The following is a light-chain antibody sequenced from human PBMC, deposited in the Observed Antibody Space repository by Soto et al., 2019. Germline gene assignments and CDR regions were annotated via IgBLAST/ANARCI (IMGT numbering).Light chain of an antibody. Sequence: DIQMTQSPSSLSTSVGDRVTITCRASQGISNFLAWYQQKPGKVPKLLIYAASTLQSGVPSRFSGSGSGTDFTLTISSLQPEDVATYYCEKYNSAPCTFGPGTKVYIK. CDR2: AAS. V-gene: IGKV1-27*01. CDR3: EKYNSAPCT. J-gene: IGKJ3*01. CDR1: QGISNF.